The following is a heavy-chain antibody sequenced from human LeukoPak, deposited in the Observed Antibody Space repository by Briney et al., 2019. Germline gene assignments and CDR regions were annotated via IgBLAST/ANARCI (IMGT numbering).Heavy chain of an antibody. Sequence: GGSLRLSCAASGFTFDDCAMHWVRQASGKGLEWVSGISWNSGSIGYADSVKGRFTISRDNAKNSLYLQMNSLRHEDTAVYYCARSRATTADPDAFDVWGQGTMVTISS. J-gene: IGHJ3*01. CDR2: ISWNSGSI. V-gene: IGHV3-9*01. CDR3: ARSRATTADPDAFDV. D-gene: IGHD1-1*01. CDR1: GFTFDDCA.